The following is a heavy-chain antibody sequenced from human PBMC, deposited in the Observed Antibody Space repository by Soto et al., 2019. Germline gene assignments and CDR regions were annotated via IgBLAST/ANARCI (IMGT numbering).Heavy chain of an antibody. V-gene: IGHV3-15*01. D-gene: IGHD6-19*01. CDR2: IKSKTDGGTT. Sequence: EVQLVESGGGLVEPGGSLRLSCVASGLTFTNAWMSWVRQAPGKGLECVGRIKSKTDGGTTDYAAPVSGRFTISRDDSGNTLYLQMNSLKTEDTAVYYCTTDPWGNSGFDYWGQGTLVTVSS. J-gene: IGHJ4*01. CDR3: TTDPWGNSGFDY. CDR1: GLTFTNAW.